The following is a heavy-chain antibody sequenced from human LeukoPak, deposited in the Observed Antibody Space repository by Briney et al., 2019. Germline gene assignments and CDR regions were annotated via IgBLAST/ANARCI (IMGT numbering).Heavy chain of an antibody. J-gene: IGHJ4*02. D-gene: IGHD2/OR15-2a*01. Sequence: GGSLRLSCAASGFTFSNAWMSWVRQAPGKGLEWVGRIKSKTDGGTTDYAAPVKGRFTISRDDSKNTLYLQMNSLKTEDTAVYYCTTSAVGQNMRDFDYWGQGTLVTVSS. CDR3: TTSAVGQNMRDFDY. CDR1: GFTFSNAW. CDR2: IKSKTDGGTT. V-gene: IGHV3-15*01.